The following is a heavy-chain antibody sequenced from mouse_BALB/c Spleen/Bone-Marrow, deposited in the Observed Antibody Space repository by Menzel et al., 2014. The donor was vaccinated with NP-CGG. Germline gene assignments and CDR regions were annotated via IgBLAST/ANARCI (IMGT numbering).Heavy chain of an antibody. V-gene: IGHV5-15*02. CDR1: GFTFSDYG. Sequence: EVKLVESGGGLVQPGGSRKLSCAASGFTFSDYGMAWVRRAPGKGPEWVAFISNLAYSIYYADTVTGRFTISRENAKSTLYLEMSSLRSEDTAIYYCTRNYGNQGAMDYWGQGTSVTVSS. CDR2: ISNLAYSI. J-gene: IGHJ4*01. CDR3: TRNYGNQGAMDY. D-gene: IGHD2-1*01.